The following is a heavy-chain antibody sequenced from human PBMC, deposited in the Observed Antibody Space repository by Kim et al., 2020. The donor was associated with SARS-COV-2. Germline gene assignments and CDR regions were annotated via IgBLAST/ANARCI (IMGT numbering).Heavy chain of an antibody. J-gene: IGHJ4*02. Sequence: GGSLRLSCAASGFTFSSYWMHWVRQAPGKGLVWVSRINSDGSSTNYADSVKGRFTISRDNAKNTLYLQMNSLRAEDTAVYYCARVEGDSGYAVDYWGQGTLVTVSS. CDR2: INSDGSST. CDR3: ARVEGDSGYAVDY. V-gene: IGHV3-74*01. D-gene: IGHD5-12*01. CDR1: GFTFSSYW.